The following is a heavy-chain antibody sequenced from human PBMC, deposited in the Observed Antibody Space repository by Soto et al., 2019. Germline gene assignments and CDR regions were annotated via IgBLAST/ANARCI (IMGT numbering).Heavy chain of an antibody. J-gene: IGHJ4*02. V-gene: IGHV1-8*01. Sequence: QVQLVQSGAEVKEPGASVKVSCMASGYTFGSYDINWVRQAAGQGLELLGWANPSSGNTGYAQKFQGRVTMTRDTSITTAYMELSSLRSEDTAVYFCARSPACGTCYTDLDLWGQGTLVTVSS. CDR3: ARSPACGTCYTDLDL. CDR1: GYTFGSYD. CDR2: ANPSSGNT. D-gene: IGHD2-2*02.